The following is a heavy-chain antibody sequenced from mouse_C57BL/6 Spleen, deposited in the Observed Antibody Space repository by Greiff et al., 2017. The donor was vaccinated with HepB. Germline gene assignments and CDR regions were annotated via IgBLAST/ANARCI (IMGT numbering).Heavy chain of an antibody. CDR1: GFTFSSYG. D-gene: IGHD1-1*01. CDR3: ARHDYYGSTYYFDY. CDR2: ISSGGSYT. Sequence: DVMLVESGGDLVKPGGSLKLSCAASGFTFSSYGMSWVRQTPDKRLEWVATISSGGSYTYYPDSVKGRFTISRDNAKNTLYLQMSSLKSEDTAMYYCARHDYYGSTYYFDYWGQGTTLTVSS. J-gene: IGHJ2*01. V-gene: IGHV5-6*02.